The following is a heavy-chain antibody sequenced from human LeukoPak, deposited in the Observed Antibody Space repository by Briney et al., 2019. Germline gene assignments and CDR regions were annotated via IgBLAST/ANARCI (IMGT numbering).Heavy chain of an antibody. CDR1: GFTFSFYD. J-gene: IGHJ4*03. D-gene: IGHD3-10*01. V-gene: IGHV3-13*01. Sequence: GGSLRLSCAASGFTFSFYDMHWVRQAPGKALVWVSGIAAAGHTSYAVSLKSRFTTSRENSKNSLYLKMNDQRAGDTALSYGTSRTEGRNYWGPRTPVT. CDR2: IAAAGHT. CDR3: TSRTEGRNY.